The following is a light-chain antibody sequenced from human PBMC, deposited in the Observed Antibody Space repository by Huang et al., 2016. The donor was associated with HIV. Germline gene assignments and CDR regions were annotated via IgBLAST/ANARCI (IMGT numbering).Light chain of an antibody. Sequence: DIQMTQSPSSLSASVGDRVTITCRAKQSVSDYLNWYQHKPGKAPKLLIYAASSLQSGVPLRFSGSGSGTDFTLTITSLQREDFATYYCQQTYSIPFTFGPGTTVDIK. CDR1: QSVSDY. J-gene: IGKJ3*01. V-gene: IGKV1-39*01. CDR3: QQTYSIPFT. CDR2: AAS.